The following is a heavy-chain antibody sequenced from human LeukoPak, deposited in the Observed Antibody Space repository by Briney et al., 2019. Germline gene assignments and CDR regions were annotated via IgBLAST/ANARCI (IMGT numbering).Heavy chain of an antibody. CDR3: ARELRYCSSTSCSDY. CDR1: GGSFSGYY. CDR2: INHSGST. J-gene: IGHJ4*02. V-gene: IGHV4-34*01. D-gene: IGHD2-2*01. Sequence: PSETLSLTCAVYGGSFSGYYWSWIRQPPGKGLEWIGEINHSGSTNYNPSLKSRVTISVDTSKNQFSLKLSSVTAADTAVYYCARELRYCSSTSCSDYWGQGTLVTVSS.